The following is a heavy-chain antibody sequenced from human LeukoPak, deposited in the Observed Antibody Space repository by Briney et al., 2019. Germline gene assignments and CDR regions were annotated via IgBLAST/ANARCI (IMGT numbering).Heavy chain of an antibody. CDR1: GFTFSSYA. V-gene: IGHV3-23*01. J-gene: IGHJ3*02. CDR3: AKNGNYYDSSGAFDI. D-gene: IGHD3-22*01. CDR2: ISGSGGST. Sequence: PGGSLRLSCAASGFTFSSYAMSWVRQAPGKGLEWVSAISGSGGSTYYADSVKGRFTISRDNSKNTLYLQMNSLRAEDTAVYCCAKNGNYYDSSGAFDIWGQGTMVTVSS.